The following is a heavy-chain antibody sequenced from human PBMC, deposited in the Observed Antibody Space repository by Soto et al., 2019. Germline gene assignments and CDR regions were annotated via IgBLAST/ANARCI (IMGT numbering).Heavy chain of an antibody. CDR3: ARVDTADNGFDP. CDR1: GGSISRGDYY. V-gene: IGHV4-30-4*01. CDR2: IYYSGST. Sequence: TLSLTRTVSGGSISRGDYYWSWIRQPPGKGLEWIGYIYYSGSTYYNPSLKSRVTISVDTSKNQFSLKLSSVTAADTAVDVWARVDTADNGFDPWGQGTL. D-gene: IGHD5-18*01. J-gene: IGHJ5*02.